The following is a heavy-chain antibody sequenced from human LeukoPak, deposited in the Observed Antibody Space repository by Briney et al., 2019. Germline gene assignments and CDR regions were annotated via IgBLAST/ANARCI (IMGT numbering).Heavy chain of an antibody. CDR2: MNPNSGNT. CDR3: ARGYYDSSGYYPVDWFDP. Sequence: ASVKVSCKASGYTFTSYDINWVRQATGQGLEWMGWMNPNSGNTGYAQKFQGRVTMTRNTSISTAYMELSSLRPEDTAVYYCARGYYDSSGYYPVDWFDPWGQGTLVTVSS. V-gene: IGHV1-8*01. D-gene: IGHD3-22*01. J-gene: IGHJ5*02. CDR1: GYTFTSYD.